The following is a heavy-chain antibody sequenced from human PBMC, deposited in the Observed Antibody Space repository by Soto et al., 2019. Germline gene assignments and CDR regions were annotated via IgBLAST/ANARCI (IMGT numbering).Heavy chain of an antibody. D-gene: IGHD3-16*01. J-gene: IGHJ5*02. Sequence: SETLSLTCTVSGASISGFYWSWIRKSAGKGLEWIGRIYATGTTDYNPSLKSGVMMSVDTSKKQSSQKLRSVTAADTAVYYCGSDGPKSLRDWFDPWGQGISVTVSS. CDR2: IYATGTT. CDR3: GSDGPKSLRDWFDP. CDR1: GASISGFY. V-gene: IGHV4-4*07.